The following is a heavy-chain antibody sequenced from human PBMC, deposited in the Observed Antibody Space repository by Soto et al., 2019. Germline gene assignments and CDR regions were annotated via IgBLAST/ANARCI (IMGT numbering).Heavy chain of an antibody. V-gene: IGHV4-34*01. CDR3: ARSRVVLLWFGELSISSGMDV. CDR1: GGSFSGYY. CDR2: INHSGST. Sequence: LSLTCAVYGGSFSGYYWSRIRQPPGKGLEWIGEINHSGSTNYNPSLKSRVTISVDTSKNQFSLKLSSVTAADTAVYYCARSRVVLLWFGELSISSGMDVWGQGTTVTVSS. D-gene: IGHD3-10*01. J-gene: IGHJ6*02.